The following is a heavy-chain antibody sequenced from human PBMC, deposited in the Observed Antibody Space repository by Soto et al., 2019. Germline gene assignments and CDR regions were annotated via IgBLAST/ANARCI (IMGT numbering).Heavy chain of an antibody. D-gene: IGHD3-16*01. Sequence: QLPLVQSWTEVTEPGASVTVSCKASGGTFSISSFVWVRQGPGQGLESMGGIIPIFTRTHFAQTFPGRVTFSADQATRPTSQALRPLISEDTAMWHSTTAVVLSPAGEAWGQGTRLTVS. V-gene: IGHV1-69*01. CDR3: TTAVVLSPAGEA. J-gene: IGHJ5*02. CDR1: GGTFSISS. CDR2: IIPIFTRT.